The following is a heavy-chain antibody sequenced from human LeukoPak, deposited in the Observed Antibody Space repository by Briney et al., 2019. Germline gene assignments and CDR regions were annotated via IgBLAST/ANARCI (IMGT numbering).Heavy chain of an antibody. D-gene: IGHD6-19*01. Sequence: SETLSLTCTVSGGSISSYYWSWIRQPPGKGLEWIGYIYYSGSTNYNPSLKSRVTISVDTSKNQFSLKLSSVTAADTAVYYCARVRGSSGWYFFGAFDIWGQGTMVTVSP. V-gene: IGHV4-59*01. CDR3: ARVRGSSGWYFFGAFDI. CDR2: IYYSGST. J-gene: IGHJ3*02. CDR1: GGSISSYY.